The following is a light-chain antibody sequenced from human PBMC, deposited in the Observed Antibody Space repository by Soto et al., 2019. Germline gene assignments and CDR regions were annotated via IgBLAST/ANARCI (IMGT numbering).Light chain of an antibody. J-gene: IGKJ1*01. CDR3: QKYNKWPPET. CDR2: GAS. CDR1: QSVSSN. V-gene: IGKV3-15*01. Sequence: EIVMTQSPATLSVSPGDRATLSCRASQSVSSNLAWYQQRPGQAPRLLIYGASTRATGIPARFSGSGSGTEFTLTISSLQSEDFAVYYCQKYNKWPPETFGQGTKVEIK.